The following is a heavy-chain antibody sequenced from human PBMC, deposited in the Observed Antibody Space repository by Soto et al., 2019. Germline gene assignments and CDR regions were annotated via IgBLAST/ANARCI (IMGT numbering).Heavy chain of an antibody. CDR1: GFTFSSYA. CDR2: ISGSGGST. D-gene: IGHD4-4*01. CDR3: ASNLHPHTVTTIGPFDY. J-gene: IGHJ4*02. Sequence: GESLKISCAASGFTFSSYAMSWVRQAPGKGLEWVSAISGSGGSTYYADSVKGRFTISRDNSKNTLYLQMNSLRAEDTAVYYCASNLHPHTVTTIGPFDYWGQGTLVTVSS. V-gene: IGHV3-23*01.